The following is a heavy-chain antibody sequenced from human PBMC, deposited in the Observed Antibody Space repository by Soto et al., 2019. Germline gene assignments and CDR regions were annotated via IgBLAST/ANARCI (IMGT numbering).Heavy chain of an antibody. J-gene: IGHJ4*02. D-gene: IGHD3-22*01. Sequence: QVQLQESGPGLVKPSETLSLTCTVSGGSISSYYWSWFRRPPGKGLEWIGYIYYAGSTSYNPSLNRRVSIPLETSKKHFSLRPTSVTAADTAVDFCAILVDYYHAFDYWGRGTLVSLSS. CDR1: GGSISSYY. CDR2: IYYAGST. V-gene: IGHV4-59*08. CDR3: AILVDYYHAFDY.